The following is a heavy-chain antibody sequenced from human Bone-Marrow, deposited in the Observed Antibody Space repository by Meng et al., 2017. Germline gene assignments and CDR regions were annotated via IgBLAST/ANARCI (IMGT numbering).Heavy chain of an antibody. V-gene: IGHV1-69*13. CDR3: ARSTMGYSYGYYYYYGMDV. J-gene: IGHJ6*02. Sequence: SVKVSCKALGGIFSNYVIGWVRQAPGQGLEWMGGINAVFGTTNYAQKFQGRVTITADESTSTAYMELSSLRSEDTAVYYCARSTMGYSYGYYYYYGMDVWGQGTTVTVSS. D-gene: IGHD5-18*01. CDR2: INAVFGTT. CDR1: GGIFSNYV.